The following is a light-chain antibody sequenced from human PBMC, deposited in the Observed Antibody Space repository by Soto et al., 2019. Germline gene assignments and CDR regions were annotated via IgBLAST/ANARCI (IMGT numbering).Light chain of an antibody. Sequence: EIELKQSPRTLSLSLGERATLSCRATQSVSSSNLAWCQQKPGQDPRLLIYGASSTATGIPATCSSSRSGTDVSLTISRRQHADFAVYYCQQYDSTPLEAFGPGTKVDIK. CDR2: GAS. J-gene: IGKJ3*01. CDR3: QQYDSTPLEA. V-gene: IGKV3-20*01. CDR1: QSVSSSN.